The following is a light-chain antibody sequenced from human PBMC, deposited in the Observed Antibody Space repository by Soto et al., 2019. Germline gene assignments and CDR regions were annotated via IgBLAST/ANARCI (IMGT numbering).Light chain of an antibody. Sequence: AIQMTQSPSSLSASVGDRVTITCPASQGIRNDVDWFQQKPGKAHQLLIYAASNLQSGVSSRFSGRGSGTEFTLTISSLQPEDFATYYCLHDYDYPLPFGPGTKVDI. CDR1: QGIRND. V-gene: IGKV1-6*01. J-gene: IGKJ1*01. CDR3: LHDYDYPLP. CDR2: AAS.